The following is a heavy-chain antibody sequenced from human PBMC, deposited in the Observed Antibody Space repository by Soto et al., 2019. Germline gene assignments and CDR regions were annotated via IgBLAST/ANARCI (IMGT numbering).Heavy chain of an antibody. Sequence: EVQLMESGGGLIQHGGSLRLSCAASGFTVSSKYMSWVRQAPGKGLEWLSLIYTGSSTYYADSVKGRFTISRDNSQNTLYLQMNSLRAEDTAVYYCATGWPGGFDYWGQGTLATVSS. D-gene: IGHD2-15*01. CDR1: GFTVSSKY. CDR3: ATGWPGGFDY. V-gene: IGHV3-53*01. CDR2: IYTGSST. J-gene: IGHJ4*02.